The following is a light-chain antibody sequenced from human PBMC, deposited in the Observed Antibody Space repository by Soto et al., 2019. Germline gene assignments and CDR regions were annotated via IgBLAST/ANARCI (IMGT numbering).Light chain of an antibody. CDR2: GAS. CDR1: QSVSGN. V-gene: IGKV3-15*01. J-gene: IGKJ4*01. Sequence: EIVMTQSPATLSASPGGSATLSCWASQSVSGNLAWYQHKPGQAPRLLIYGASARATGIAARFSGSGSGTEFTLTISSLQSEDSAVYYCQQYHIWPLTFGGGTNVEIK. CDR3: QQYHIWPLT.